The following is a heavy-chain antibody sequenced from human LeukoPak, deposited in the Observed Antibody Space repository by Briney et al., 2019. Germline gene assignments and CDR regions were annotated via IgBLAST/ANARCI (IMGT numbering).Heavy chain of an antibody. CDR2: IWYDGSNK. J-gene: IGHJ4*02. CDR3: ARDEATQQFFGYFDY. D-gene: IGHD3-3*01. V-gene: IGHV3-33*01. Sequence: QTGGSLRLSCAAPGFTFSSYGMHWVRQAPGKGLEWVAVIWYDGSNKYYADSVKGRFTISRDNSKNTLYLQMNSLRAEDTAVYYCARDEATQQFFGYFDYWGQGTLVTVSS. CDR1: GFTFSSYG.